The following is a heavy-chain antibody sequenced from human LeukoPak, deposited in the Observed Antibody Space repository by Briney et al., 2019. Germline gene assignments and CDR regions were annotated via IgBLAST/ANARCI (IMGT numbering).Heavy chain of an antibody. D-gene: IGHD3-22*01. CDR1: GFTFDDYA. Sequence: GGSLRLSCAASGFTFDDYAMHWVRQVPGKGLEWVSSISWSSDYLGYADSVKGRFTISRDNAKNSLYLQMNSLKVEDTAFYYCAKSQFDSSGLHAFDIWGQGTMVTVSS. V-gene: IGHV3-9*01. J-gene: IGHJ3*02. CDR3: AKSQFDSSGLHAFDI. CDR2: ISWSSDYL.